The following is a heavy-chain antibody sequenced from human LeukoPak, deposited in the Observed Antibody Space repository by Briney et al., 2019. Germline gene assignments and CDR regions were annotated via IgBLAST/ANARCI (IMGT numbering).Heavy chain of an antibody. Sequence: GESLKISCKGSGYSFTSYWIGWVRQMPGKGLEWMGIIYPGDSDTRYSPSFQGQVTISADKSISTAYLQWSSLKASDTAMYYCARGSKGIAAAGGFDPWGQGTLVTVSS. V-gene: IGHV5-51*01. CDR1: GYSFTSYW. CDR2: IYPGDSDT. D-gene: IGHD6-13*01. J-gene: IGHJ5*02. CDR3: ARGSKGIAAAGGFDP.